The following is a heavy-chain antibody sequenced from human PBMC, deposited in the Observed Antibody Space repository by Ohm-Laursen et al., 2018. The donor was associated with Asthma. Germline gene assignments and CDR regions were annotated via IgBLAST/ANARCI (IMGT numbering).Heavy chain of an antibody. D-gene: IGHD3-3*01. CDR2: GGSYYDGGLK. CDR3: ARDVMEWYLPAFDF. CDR1: GFTFRSYA. Sequence: SLRLSCAASGFTFRSYAMHWVRQAPGKGLEWVAVGGSYYDGGLKYYADSVNGRFTVSRDDSKNTLYLQMNSLRPDDTAVYYCARDVMEWYLPAFDFWGRGSLVTVSS. V-gene: IGHV3-30-3*01. J-gene: IGHJ4*02.